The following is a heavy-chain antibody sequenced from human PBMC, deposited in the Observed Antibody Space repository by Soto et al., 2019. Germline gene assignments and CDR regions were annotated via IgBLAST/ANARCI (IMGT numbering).Heavy chain of an antibody. D-gene: IGHD4-17*01. V-gene: IGHV4-59*01. Sequence: SSETLSLTCTVSGGSISSYYWSWIRQPPGKGLEWIGYIYYSGSTNYNPSLKSRVTISVDTSKNQFSLKLSSVTAADTAVYYCARGSHDYGDYVDYWGQGTLVTVSS. CDR1: GGSISSYY. CDR2: IYYSGST. CDR3: ARGSHDYGDYVDY. J-gene: IGHJ4*02.